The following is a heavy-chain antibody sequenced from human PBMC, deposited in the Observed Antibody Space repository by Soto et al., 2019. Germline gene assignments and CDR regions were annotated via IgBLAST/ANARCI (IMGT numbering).Heavy chain of an antibody. CDR2: ISAYNGNT. D-gene: IGHD2-21*02. CDR3: ASSDRMVVTADY. J-gene: IGHJ4*02. Sequence: EASVKVSCKASGYTFTSYGISWVRQAPGQGLEWMGWISAYNGNTNYAQKLQGRVTMTTDTSTSTAYMELRSLRSDDTAVYYCASSDRMVVTADYWGQGTLVTVSS. V-gene: IGHV1-18*01. CDR1: GYTFTSYG.